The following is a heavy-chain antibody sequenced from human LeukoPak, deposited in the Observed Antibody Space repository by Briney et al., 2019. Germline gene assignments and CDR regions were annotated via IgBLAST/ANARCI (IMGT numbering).Heavy chain of an antibody. Sequence: GESLKISCKVSGYSFTTYWIGWVRQMPGKGLEWMGIIYPGDSDTKYSPSFQGQVTISADKSISTAYLQWSSLKASDTAMYYCARLGTTVTDLFDYWGQGTLVTVSS. CDR3: ARLGTTVTDLFDY. CDR1: GYSFTTYW. D-gene: IGHD4-17*01. J-gene: IGHJ4*02. CDR2: IYPGDSDT. V-gene: IGHV5-51*01.